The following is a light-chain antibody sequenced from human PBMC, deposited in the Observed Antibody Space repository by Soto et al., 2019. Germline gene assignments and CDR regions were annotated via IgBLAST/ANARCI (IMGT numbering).Light chain of an antibody. V-gene: IGKV4-1*01. Sequence: DIVMTQSPASLAVSLGERATINCKSSQSLLFSSNKKNYLAWYQQRPGQPPKLLIYWASSRESGVPDRFTGSGSGTDFTLSISSLQAEDVAVYYWQQFYSSPLTFGGGTKVEIK. CDR2: WAS. J-gene: IGKJ4*01. CDR1: QSLLFSSNKKNY. CDR3: QQFYSSPLT.